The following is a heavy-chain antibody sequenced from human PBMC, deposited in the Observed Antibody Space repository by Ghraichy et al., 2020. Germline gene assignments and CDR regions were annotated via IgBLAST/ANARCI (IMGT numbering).Heavy chain of an antibody. CDR2: ISSSSSYI. CDR3: ARDASYGSGSYNPYYYYGMDV. CDR1: GFTFSSYS. V-gene: IGHV3-21*01. Sequence: GGSLRLSCAASGFTFSSYSMNWVRQAPGKGLEWVSSISSSSSYIYYADSVKGRFTISRDNAKNSLYLQMNSLRAEDTAVYYCARDASYGSGSYNPYYYYGMDVWGQGTTVTVSS. D-gene: IGHD3-10*01. J-gene: IGHJ6*02.